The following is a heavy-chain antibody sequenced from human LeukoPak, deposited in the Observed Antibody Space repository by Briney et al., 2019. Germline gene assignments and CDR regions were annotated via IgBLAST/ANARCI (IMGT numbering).Heavy chain of an antibody. CDR1: GGSISSYY. V-gene: IGHV4-59*01. CDR2: IYYSGST. D-gene: IGHD6-19*01. CDR3: ARALAVAGRFYFDY. J-gene: IGHJ4*02. Sequence: SETLSLTCTVSGGSISSYYWSWIRQSPGKGLEWIGYIYYSGSTNYNPSLKSRVTISVDTSKNQFSLKLSSVTAADTAVYYCARALAVAGRFYFDYWGQGTLVTVSS.